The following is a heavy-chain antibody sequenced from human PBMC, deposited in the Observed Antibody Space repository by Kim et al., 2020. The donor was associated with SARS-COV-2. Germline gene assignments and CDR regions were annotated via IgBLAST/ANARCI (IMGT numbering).Heavy chain of an antibody. CDR1: GFTFSSYA. D-gene: IGHD6-19*01. CDR2: IRSHGAGT. Sequence: GGSLRLSCSASGFTFSSYAMHWVRQAPGKGLEYVSAIRSHGAGTYYADSVKGRFTISRDNSKNTVYLQMSGLRPEDTAVYFCVKDRKYTSSLDRRYFDL. CDR3: VKDRKYTSSLDRRYFDL. J-gene: IGHJ2*01. V-gene: IGHV3-64D*09.